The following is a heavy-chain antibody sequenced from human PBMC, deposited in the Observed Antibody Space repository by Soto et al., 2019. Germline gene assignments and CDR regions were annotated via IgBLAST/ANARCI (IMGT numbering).Heavy chain of an antibody. CDR1: GFTFSSYG. J-gene: IGHJ6*02. V-gene: IGHV3-33*01. Sequence: QVQLVESGGGVVQPGRSLRLSCAASGFTFSSYGMHWVRQAPGKGLEWVAVIWYDGSNKYYADSVKGRFTISRDNSKNTLYLQMNSLRAEDTAVCYCAQYYYGMDVWGQGTTVTVSS. CDR2: IWYDGSNK. CDR3: AQYYYGMDV.